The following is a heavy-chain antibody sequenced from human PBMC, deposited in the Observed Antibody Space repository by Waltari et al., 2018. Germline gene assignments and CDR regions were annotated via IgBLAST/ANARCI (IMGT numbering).Heavy chain of an antibody. Sequence: QLELQESGPGLVKPSETLSLTCIVSGASISISSRDYWGWIRQPPGKGLEWIGSIYSGGATHYNPSLTSRVTLSVDTSKNQFSLRRRSVTAADTAVYDCARYIVGTMVDYWSPGTLVTVSS. CDR2: IYSGGAT. V-gene: IGHV4-39*01. J-gene: IGHJ4*02. D-gene: IGHD2-21*01. CDR1: GASISISSRDY. CDR3: ARYIVGTMVDY.